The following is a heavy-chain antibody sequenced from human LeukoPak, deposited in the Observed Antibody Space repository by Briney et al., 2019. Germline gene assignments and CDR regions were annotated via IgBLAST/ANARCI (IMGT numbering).Heavy chain of an antibody. Sequence: GGSLRLSCAASGFTFSSYWMSWVRQAPGKGLEWVANIKQDGSEKYYVDSVKGRFTISRDNAKNSLYLQMNSLRAEDTAVYYCAKELELRLALFQHWGQGTLVTVSS. D-gene: IGHD1-7*01. V-gene: IGHV3-7*04. CDR3: AKELELRLALFQH. J-gene: IGHJ1*01. CDR1: GFTFSSYW. CDR2: IKQDGSEK.